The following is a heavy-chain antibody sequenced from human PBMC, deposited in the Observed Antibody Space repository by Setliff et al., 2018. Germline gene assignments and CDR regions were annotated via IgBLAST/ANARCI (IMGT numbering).Heavy chain of an antibody. CDR2: INPNSGGT. J-gene: IGHJ4*02. V-gene: IGHV1-2*02. Sequence: ASVKVSCKASGYTFTGYYMHWVRQAPGQGLEWMGWINPNSGGTNYAQKFQGRVTMTRNTSISTAYMELSSLRSEDTAVHYCARRVGSVGIQLPDYWGQGTLVTVPQ. D-gene: IGHD5-18*01. CDR1: GYTFTGYY. CDR3: ARRVGSVGIQLPDY.